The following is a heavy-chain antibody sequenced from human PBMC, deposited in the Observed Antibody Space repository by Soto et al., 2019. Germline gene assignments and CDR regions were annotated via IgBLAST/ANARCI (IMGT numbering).Heavy chain of an antibody. Sequence: GGSLRLSCVASGFTFSSHWMAWVRQTPGKGLEWVANIKHDGGAKYYVDSMKGRFTISRDNAGNSLYLQMNSLRAEDTAVYYCARDYTYRLDVWGKGTTVTVSS. J-gene: IGHJ6*04. D-gene: IGHD2-2*02. V-gene: IGHV3-7*01. CDR3: ARDYTYRLDV. CDR2: IKHDGGAK. CDR1: GFTFSSHW.